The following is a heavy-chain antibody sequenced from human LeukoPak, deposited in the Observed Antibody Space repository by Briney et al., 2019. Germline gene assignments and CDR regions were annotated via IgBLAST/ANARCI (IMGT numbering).Heavy chain of an antibody. CDR2: INPNSGGT. J-gene: IGHJ4*02. CDR3: ARGSLWGMGIAPFDY. D-gene: IGHD6-13*01. CDR1: DNTLTASY. Sequence: GASVKVSCKASDNTLTASYIPWVRQPPGQGLEWLGWINPNSGGTNYAQKFQGRVTMTRDTSISTAYMELSRLRSDDTAVYYCARGSLWGMGIAPFDYWGQGTLVTVSS. V-gene: IGHV1-2*02.